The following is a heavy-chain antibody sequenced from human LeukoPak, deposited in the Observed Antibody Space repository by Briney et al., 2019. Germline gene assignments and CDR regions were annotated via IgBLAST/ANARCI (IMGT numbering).Heavy chain of an antibody. D-gene: IGHD6-6*01. CDR3: ARLTRLSTSPDRYYLDY. Sequence: SETLSLTCAVYDGSFTDYNWSWIRQSPGKGLEWIGYIYTSGGTNYIPSLKGRVTISIDTSKNQFSLKLSSVTAADSAVYYCARLTRLSTSPDRYYLDYWGQGTLVTVSS. V-gene: IGHV4-4*09. CDR2: IYTSGGT. CDR1: DGSFTDYN. J-gene: IGHJ4*02.